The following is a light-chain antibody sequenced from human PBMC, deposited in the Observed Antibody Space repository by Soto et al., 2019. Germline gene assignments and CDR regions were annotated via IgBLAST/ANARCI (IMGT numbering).Light chain of an antibody. CDR1: QSIITNR. J-gene: IGKJ1*01. CDR3: QHYGGMWT. V-gene: IGKV1-5*01. Sequence: DIQMTNSPSSLSASVGDRVTITCRASQSIITNRLAWYQQKPGKAPKVLIYDASNLESGVPSRFSGFRSGTEFTLTISSLQPDDFATYYCQHYGGMWTFGQGTKVDIK. CDR2: DAS.